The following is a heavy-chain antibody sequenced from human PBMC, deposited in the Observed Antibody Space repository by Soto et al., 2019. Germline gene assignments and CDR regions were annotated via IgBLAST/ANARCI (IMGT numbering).Heavy chain of an antibody. V-gene: IGHV3-11*01. J-gene: IGHJ4*02. CDR2: ISSSGSTI. CDR3: ASSPSLYGDFDY. CDR1: GFTFSDYY. D-gene: IGHD4-17*01. Sequence: GGSLRLSCAASGFTFSDYYMSWIRQAPGKGLEWVSYISSSGSTIYYADSVKGRFTISGDNAKNSLYLQMNSLRAEDTAVYYCASSPSLYGDFDYWGQGTLVTVSS.